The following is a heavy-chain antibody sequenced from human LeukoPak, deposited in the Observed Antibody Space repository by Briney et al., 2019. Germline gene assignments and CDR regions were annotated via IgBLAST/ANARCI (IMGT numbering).Heavy chain of an antibody. J-gene: IGHJ4*02. CDR2: IYYSGST. Sequence: PSETLSLTCTVSGGSISSYYWSWIRQPPGKGLEWIGYIYYSGSTNYNPSLRSRVTISVDTSKNQFSLKLSSVTAADTAVYYCARVGGVGATFSYFDYWGQGTLVTVSS. V-gene: IGHV4-59*12. CDR1: GGSISSYY. CDR3: ARVGGVGATFSYFDY. D-gene: IGHD1-26*01.